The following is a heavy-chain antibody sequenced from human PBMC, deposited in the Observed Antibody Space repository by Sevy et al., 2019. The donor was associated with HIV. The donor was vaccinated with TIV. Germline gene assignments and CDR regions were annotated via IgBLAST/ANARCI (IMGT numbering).Heavy chain of an antibody. CDR2: IISKFGTT. CDR3: AREIPDYVSGYYSVDAFDI. D-gene: IGHD3-22*01. CDR1: GGSFSNFP. V-gene: IGHV1-69*13. Sequence: ASVQVSCKASGGSFSNFPVSWVRQAPGQGREWMGMIISKFGTTDYAQKFQGRVTITADESTARAYMELTRLRSEDTAVYYCAREIPDYVSGYYSVDAFDIWGQGTKVTVSS. J-gene: IGHJ3*02.